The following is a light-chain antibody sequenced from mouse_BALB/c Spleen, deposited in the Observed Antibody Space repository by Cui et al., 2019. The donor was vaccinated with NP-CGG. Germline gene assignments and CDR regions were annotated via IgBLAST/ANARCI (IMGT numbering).Light chain of an antibody. V-gene: IGLV1*01. CDR2: GTK. CDR1: TGAVTTSNY. CDR3: ALWYSNHWV. J-gene: IGLJ1*01. Sequence: QAVVTQESALTTSPGETVTLTCRSSTGAVTTSNYANWVQEKPDHLFTCLIGGTKNRVPGVPARFSGSLIGDKAALTITGAQTEDEAIYFCALWYSNHWVFGGGTKLTVL.